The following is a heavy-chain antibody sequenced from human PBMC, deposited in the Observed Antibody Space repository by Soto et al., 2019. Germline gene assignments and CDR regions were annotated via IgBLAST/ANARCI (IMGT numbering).Heavy chain of an antibody. D-gene: IGHD3-22*01. CDR2: ISGSGGST. CDR3: AKDAGYYDSSGYYYEVGAFDI. Sequence: GGSLRLSCAASGFTFSSYAMSWVRQAPGKGLEWVSAISGSGGSTYYADSVKGRFTISRDNSKNTLYLQMNSLRAEDTAVYYCAKDAGYYDSSGYYYEVGAFDIWGQGTMVTVSS. CDR1: GFTFSSYA. V-gene: IGHV3-23*01. J-gene: IGHJ3*02.